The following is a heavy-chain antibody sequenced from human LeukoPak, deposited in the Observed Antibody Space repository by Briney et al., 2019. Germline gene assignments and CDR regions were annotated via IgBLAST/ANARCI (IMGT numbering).Heavy chain of an antibody. CDR1: GFTFSSYW. V-gene: IGHV3-7*01. CDR2: IKQDGSEK. J-gene: IGHJ4*02. Sequence: PGGSLRLSCAASGFTFSSYWMSWVRQAPGKGLEWVANIKQDGSEKYYVDSVKGRFTISRDNAKNSLYLQMNSLRAEDTAVYYCARDKIVGATHFDSWGQGTLVTVSS. CDR3: ARDKIVGATHFDS. D-gene: IGHD1-26*01.